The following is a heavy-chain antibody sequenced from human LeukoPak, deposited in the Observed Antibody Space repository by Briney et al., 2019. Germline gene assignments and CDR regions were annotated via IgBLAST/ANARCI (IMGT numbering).Heavy chain of an antibody. Sequence: ASVKVSCEASGYTFTSYGISWVRQAPGQGLEWMGWISAYNGSTNYAQKLQGRVTMTTDTSTSTAYMELRSLRSDDTAVYYCARDRPPLYDFWSGYRPDAFDIWGQGTMVTVSS. CDR1: GYTFTSYG. CDR2: ISAYNGST. D-gene: IGHD3-3*01. J-gene: IGHJ3*02. CDR3: ARDRPPLYDFWSGYRPDAFDI. V-gene: IGHV1-18*01.